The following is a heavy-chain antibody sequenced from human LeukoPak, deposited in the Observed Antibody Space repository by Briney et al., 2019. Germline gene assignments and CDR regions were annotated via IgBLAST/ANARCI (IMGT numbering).Heavy chain of an antibody. CDR1: GGSISSGSYY. D-gene: IGHD6-19*01. CDR2: IYTSGST. Sequence: SQTLSLTCTVSGGSISSGSYYWSWIRQPAGKGLEWIGRIYTSGSTNYNPSLKSRVTISVDTSKNQFSLKLSSVTAADTAVYYCVRDQWLVGAFDIWGQGTMVTVSS. J-gene: IGHJ3*02. V-gene: IGHV4-61*02. CDR3: VRDQWLVGAFDI.